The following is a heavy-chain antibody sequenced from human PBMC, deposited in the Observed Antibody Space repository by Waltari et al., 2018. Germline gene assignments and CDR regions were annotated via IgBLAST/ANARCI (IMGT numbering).Heavy chain of an antibody. Sequence: QVQLVQSGAEVKKPGSSVKVSCKASGGTFNNYAISWLRQAPGQGLEWMGGIIPFLHTSNDAQKFQGRFTITADGSTSTAYMELSGLRSEDTAVYFCARVGGSYLGVDYFYYNMDVWGQGTSVTVSS. CDR3: ARVGGSYLGVDYFYYNMDV. CDR1: GGTFNNYA. J-gene: IGHJ6*02. D-gene: IGHD1-26*01. V-gene: IGHV1-69*01. CDR2: IIPFLHTS.